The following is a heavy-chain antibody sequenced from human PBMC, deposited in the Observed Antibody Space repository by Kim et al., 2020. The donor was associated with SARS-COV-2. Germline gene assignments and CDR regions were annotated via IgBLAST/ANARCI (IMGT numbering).Heavy chain of an antibody. Sequence: APVKGRFTISRDDSKNTLYLQMNSLKTEDTAVYYCTTTPGYSSGWYGFDYWGQGTLVTVSS. D-gene: IGHD6-19*01. V-gene: IGHV3-15*01. CDR3: TTTPGYSSGWYGFDY. J-gene: IGHJ4*02.